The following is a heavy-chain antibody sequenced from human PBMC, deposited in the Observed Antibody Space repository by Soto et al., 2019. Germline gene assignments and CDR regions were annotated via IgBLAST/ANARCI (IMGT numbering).Heavy chain of an antibody. D-gene: IGHD3-10*01. J-gene: IGHJ5*02. Sequence: QVQLQQWGAGLLKPSETLSLSCAVYGGYFNDNYYTWFRQPPGKGLEWIGEISRSGTTKYIPSLKSRASISFDTSKTQVSLKVTSVTAADTAVYYCATSLWFGTQVELWGQGALVTVYS. CDR1: GGYFNDNY. V-gene: IGHV4-34*01. CDR3: ATSLWFGTQVEL. CDR2: ISRSGTT.